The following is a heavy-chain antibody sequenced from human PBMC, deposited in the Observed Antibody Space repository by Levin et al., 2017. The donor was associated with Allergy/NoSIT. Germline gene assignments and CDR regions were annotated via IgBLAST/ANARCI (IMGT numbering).Heavy chain of an antibody. CDR2: ISGSGGST. Sequence: HGESLKISCAASGFTFSSYAMSWVRQAPGKGLEWVSAISGSGGSTYYADSVKGRFTISRDNSKNTLYLQMNSLRAEDTAVYYCAKTQGGVASVSDYWGQGTLVTVSS. J-gene: IGHJ4*02. V-gene: IGHV3-23*01. D-gene: IGHD3-10*01. CDR3: AKTQGGVASVSDY. CDR1: GFTFSSYA.